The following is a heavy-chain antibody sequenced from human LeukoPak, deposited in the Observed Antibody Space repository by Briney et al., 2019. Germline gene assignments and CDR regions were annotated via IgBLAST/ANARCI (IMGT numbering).Heavy chain of an antibody. J-gene: IGHJ5*02. V-gene: IGHV3-33*01. CDR3: ARDRGGFNWFDP. CDR1: GFTFSSYG. D-gene: IGHD3-10*01. Sequence: GRSLRLSCAASGFTFSSYGMHWVRQAPGKGLEWVAVIWYDGGNKYYADSVKGRFTISRDNSKNTLYLQMNSLRAEDTAVYYCARDRGGFNWFDPWGQGTLVTVSS. CDR2: IWYDGGNK.